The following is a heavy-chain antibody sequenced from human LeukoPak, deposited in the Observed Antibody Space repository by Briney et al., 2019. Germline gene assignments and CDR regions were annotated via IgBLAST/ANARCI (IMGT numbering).Heavy chain of an antibody. CDR2: ISGSGGAT. CDR3: GKYLQTTVGANDY. D-gene: IGHD1-26*01. J-gene: IGHJ4*02. V-gene: IGHV3-23*01. Sequence: PGGSLRLSCADSGYIFSNYPMNWVRQAPGKGLEWVSVISGSGGATFYGDSVQGWFTISRDNSRDTLYLQMNSLTAEDTAVYYCGKYLQTTVGANDYWGQGTLVIVSS. CDR1: GYIFSNYP.